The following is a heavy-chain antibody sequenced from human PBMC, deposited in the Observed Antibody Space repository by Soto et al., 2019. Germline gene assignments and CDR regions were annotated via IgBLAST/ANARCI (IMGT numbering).Heavy chain of an antibody. J-gene: IGHJ4*02. CDR3: ARDKWELPTGFDY. D-gene: IGHD1-26*01. CDR1: GFTFSSYA. Sequence: GGSLRLSCAASGFTFSSYAMHWVRQAPGKGLEWVAVISYDGSNKYYADSVKGRFTISRDNSKNTLYLQMNSLRAEDTAVYYCARDKWELPTGFDYWGQGTLVTVSS. V-gene: IGHV3-30-3*01. CDR2: ISYDGSNK.